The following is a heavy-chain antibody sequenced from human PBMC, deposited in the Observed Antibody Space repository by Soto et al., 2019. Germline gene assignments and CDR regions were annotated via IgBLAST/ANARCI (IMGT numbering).Heavy chain of an antibody. V-gene: IGHV4-34*01. CDR1: GGSFSGYY. CDR2: INHSGST. D-gene: IGHD5-18*01. CDR3: ASRQSTAMLNYYYYYGMDV. Sequence: QVQLQQWGAGLLKPSETLSLTCAVYGGSFSGYYWSWIRQPPGKGLEWIGGINHSGSTNYNPSLKRRVTISVDTSKNQFSLKLSSVNAADTAVYYWASRQSTAMLNYYYYYGMDVWGQGTTVTVSS. J-gene: IGHJ6*02.